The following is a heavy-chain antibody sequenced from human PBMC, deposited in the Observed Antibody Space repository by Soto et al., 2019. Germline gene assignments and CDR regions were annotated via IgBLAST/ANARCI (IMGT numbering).Heavy chain of an antibody. V-gene: IGHV1-18*01. J-gene: IGHJ4*02. CDR2: ISAYNGNT. D-gene: IGHD6-6*01. Sequence: QVQLVQSGAEVKKPGASVKVSCKASGYTFTSYGISWVRQAPGQGLEWMGWISAYNGNTNYAQKLQCRVTMTTDTSTSTAYMELRSQRSDDTAVYYCACIKALEYSSSAGGDYWGQGTLVTVSS. CDR3: ACIKALEYSSSAGGDY. CDR1: GYTFTSYG.